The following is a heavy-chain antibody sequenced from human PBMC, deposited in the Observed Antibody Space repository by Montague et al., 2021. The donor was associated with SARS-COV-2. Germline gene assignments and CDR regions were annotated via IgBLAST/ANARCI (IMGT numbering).Heavy chain of an antibody. Sequence: SETLSLTCTVSGGSVNSGSYHWNWIRQPPGKGLEWIGYIYYSGSTSYNPSLNSRVTISLDTSKNQFSLNLTSVTAADTALYFCARELEIHDFLSGYYIGDWGQGTLVTVPS. CDR3: ARELEIHDFLSGYYIGD. J-gene: IGHJ4*02. V-gene: IGHV4-61*01. D-gene: IGHD3-3*01. CDR1: GGSVNSGSYH. CDR2: IYYSGST.